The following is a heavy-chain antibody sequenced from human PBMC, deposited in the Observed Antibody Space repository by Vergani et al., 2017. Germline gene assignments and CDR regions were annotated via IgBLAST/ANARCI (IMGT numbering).Heavy chain of an antibody. J-gene: IGHJ4*02. CDR1: GYTFTSYG. V-gene: IGHV1-18*01. CDR3: AREGEYYYDSSGTPYFDY. CDR2: ISAYNGNT. Sequence: QVQLVQSGAEVKKPGASVKVSCKASGYTFTSYGISWVRQAPGQGLEWMGWISAYNGNTNYAQKLQGRVTRTTDTSTSTAYMELRSLRSDDTAVYYCAREGEYYYDSSGTPYFDYWGQGTLVTVSS. D-gene: IGHD3-22*01.